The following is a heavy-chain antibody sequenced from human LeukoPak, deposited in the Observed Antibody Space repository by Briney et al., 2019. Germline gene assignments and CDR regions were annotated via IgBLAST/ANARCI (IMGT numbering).Heavy chain of an antibody. CDR3: ARDTNPSYSGWYNLPDY. CDR1: GYTFTGYY. V-gene: IGHV1-46*01. CDR2: INPSGGST. J-gene: IGHJ4*02. Sequence: ASVKVSCKASGYTFTGYYMHWVRQAPGQGLEWMGIINPSGGSTSYAQKFQGRVTMTRDTSTSTVYMELSSLRSEDTAVYYCARDTNPSYSGWYNLPDYWGQGTLVTVSS. D-gene: IGHD6-19*01.